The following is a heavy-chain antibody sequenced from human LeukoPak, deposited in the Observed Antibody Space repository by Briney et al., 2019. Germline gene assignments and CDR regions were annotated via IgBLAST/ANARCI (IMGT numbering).Heavy chain of an antibody. D-gene: IGHD6-19*01. Sequence: GGSLRLSCAASGFTVSSNYMSWVRQAPGKGLEWVSVIYSGGSTYYADSVKGRFTISRDNSKNTLYLQMNSLRAEDTAVYYCARDWYSSDWYYFDYWGQGTLVTVSS. J-gene: IGHJ4*02. CDR3: ARDWYSSDWYYFDY. CDR1: GFTVSSNY. V-gene: IGHV3-53*01. CDR2: IYSGGST.